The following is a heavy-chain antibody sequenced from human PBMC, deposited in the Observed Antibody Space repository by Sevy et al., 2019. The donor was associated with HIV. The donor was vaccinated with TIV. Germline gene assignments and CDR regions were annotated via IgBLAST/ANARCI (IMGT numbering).Heavy chain of an antibody. CDR2: ISGSGGST. Sequence: GRSLRLSCAASGFTFSSYAMSWVRQAPGKGLEWVSAISGSGGSTYYADSVKGRFTISRDNSKNTLYLQMNSLRAEDTAVYYCAKDQYSGYAFYYYYYYGMDVWGQGTTVTVSS. CDR3: AKDQYSGYAFYYYYYYGMDV. V-gene: IGHV3-23*01. D-gene: IGHD5-12*01. J-gene: IGHJ6*02. CDR1: GFTFSSYA.